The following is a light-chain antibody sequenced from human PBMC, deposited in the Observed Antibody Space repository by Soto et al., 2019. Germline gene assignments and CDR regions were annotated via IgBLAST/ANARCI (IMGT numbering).Light chain of an antibody. V-gene: IGLV1-40*01. CDR2: GNS. Sequence: QSVLTQPPSVSGAPGQRVTISCTGSSSNIGAGYDVHWYQQLPGTAPKLLIYGNSNRPSGVPDRFSGSKSGNSASLAITGLQAEDEADYYCQSYDSTLSGYVFGIGTKVTV. CDR3: QSYDSTLSGYV. CDR1: SSNIGAGYD. J-gene: IGLJ1*01.